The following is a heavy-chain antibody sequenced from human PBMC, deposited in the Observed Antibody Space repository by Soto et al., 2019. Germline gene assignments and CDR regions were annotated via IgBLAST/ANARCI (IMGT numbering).Heavy chain of an antibody. V-gene: IGHV1-46*01. Sequence: ASVKVSCKASGYTFTSYYMHWVRQAPGQGLELMGIINPSGGSTSYAQKFQGRVTMTRDTSTSTVYMELSSLRSEDTAVYYCARENYYYDSSGYDLGGAFDIWGQGTMVTV. CDR3: ARENYYYDSSGYDLGGAFDI. D-gene: IGHD3-22*01. J-gene: IGHJ3*02. CDR2: INPSGGST. CDR1: GYTFTSYY.